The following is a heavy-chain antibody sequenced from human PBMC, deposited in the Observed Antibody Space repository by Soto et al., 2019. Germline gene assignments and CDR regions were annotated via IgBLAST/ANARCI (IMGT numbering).Heavy chain of an antibody. D-gene: IGHD5-18*01. V-gene: IGHV3-53*01. CDR2: IYSGGST. Sequence: GGSLRLSCAASGFTVSSNYMSWVRQAPGKGLEWVSVIYSGGSTYYADSVKGRFTISRDNSKNTLYLQMNSLRAEDTAVYYCARGGRTLYSYGGLTDYWGQGTLVTVSS. J-gene: IGHJ4*02. CDR1: GFTVSSNY. CDR3: ARGGRTLYSYGGLTDY.